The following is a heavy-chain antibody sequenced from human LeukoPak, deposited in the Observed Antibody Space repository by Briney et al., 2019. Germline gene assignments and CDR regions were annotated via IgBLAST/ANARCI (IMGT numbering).Heavy chain of an antibody. CDR2: IYYSGST. Sequence: SETLSLTCTVSGGSISSSSYYWGWIRQPPGKGLEWIGSIYYSGSTYYNPSLKSRVTISVDTSKNQFSLKLSSVTAADTAVYYCAREGTSSSWSRGYYMDVWGKGTTVTVSS. CDR3: AREGTSSSWSRGYYMDV. D-gene: IGHD6-13*01. J-gene: IGHJ6*03. CDR1: GGSISSSSYY. V-gene: IGHV4-39*02.